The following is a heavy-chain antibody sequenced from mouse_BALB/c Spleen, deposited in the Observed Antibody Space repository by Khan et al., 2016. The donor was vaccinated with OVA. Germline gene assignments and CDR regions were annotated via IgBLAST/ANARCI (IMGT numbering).Heavy chain of an antibody. D-gene: IGHD1-1*01. V-gene: IGHV1-7*01. CDR2: INPSTGYT. CDR1: GYTFINYW. CDR3: ARRSQRWDFVY. J-gene: IGHJ2*01. Sequence: QVQLKQSGAELAKPGASVKMSCKASGYTFINYWLLWVKQRPGQGLEWIGYINPSTGYTEYNQNFTDKATLTADKSSSTAYMQLSSLTSEDSAVYYCARRSQRWDFVYWGQGTTLTVSS.